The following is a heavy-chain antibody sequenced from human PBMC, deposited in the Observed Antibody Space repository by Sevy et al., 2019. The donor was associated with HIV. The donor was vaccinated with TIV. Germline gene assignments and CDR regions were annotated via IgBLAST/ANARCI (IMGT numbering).Heavy chain of an antibody. J-gene: IGHJ6*02. CDR3: ARDEGAAARHVYYYYGMDV. D-gene: IGHD6-6*01. V-gene: IGHV3-30-3*01. CDR1: GFTFSSYA. CDR2: ISYDGSNK. Sequence: GGSLRLSCAASGFTFSSYAMHWVRQAPGKGLEWVAIISYDGSNKYYADSVKGRFTISRDNSKSTLYLQMISLRAEDTAVYYCARDEGAAARHVYYYYGMDVWGQGTTVTVSS.